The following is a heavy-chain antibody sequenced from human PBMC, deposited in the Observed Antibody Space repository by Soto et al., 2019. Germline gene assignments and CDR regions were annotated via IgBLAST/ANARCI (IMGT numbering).Heavy chain of an antibody. Sequence: ASVKVSCKASGYTFTSYGISWVRQAPGQGLEWMGWISAYNGNTNYAQKLQGRVTMTTDTSTSTAYMELRSLRSDDTAVYYCARVASGVTIFGVVIIPRSGYYYYMDVWGKGTTVTVSS. CDR1: GYTFTSYG. CDR3: ARVASGVTIFGVVIIPRSGYYYYMDV. V-gene: IGHV1-18*01. D-gene: IGHD3-3*01. CDR2: ISAYNGNT. J-gene: IGHJ6*03.